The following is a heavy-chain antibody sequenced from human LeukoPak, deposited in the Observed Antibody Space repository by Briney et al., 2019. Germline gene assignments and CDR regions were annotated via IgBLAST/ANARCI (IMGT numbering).Heavy chain of an antibody. J-gene: IGHJ4*02. CDR1: GFTFSNYA. V-gene: IGHV3-30-3*01. D-gene: IGHD6-19*01. CDR2: ISYDGSDK. Sequence: GGSLRLSRAASGFTFSNYAMHWVRQAPGKGLEWVAVISYDGSDKYYADSVKGRFTISRDNSKNTLYLQMNSLRPEDAAVYYCARDWGRRYSSGWYGDFDYWGQGTLVTVSS. CDR3: ARDWGRRYSSGWYGDFDY.